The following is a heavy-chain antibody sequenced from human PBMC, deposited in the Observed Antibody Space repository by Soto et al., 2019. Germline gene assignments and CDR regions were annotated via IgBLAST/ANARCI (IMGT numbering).Heavy chain of an antibody. Sequence: SATLSLTCTVSGDSISLYYWTWIRQPAGKGLEWIGRIHPTGSASYNPPLKSRVSVSVDTSKNQFSLRLTSVTAADTAVYFCATDTSGRDAFDIWGQGTMVTVSS. V-gene: IGHV4-4*07. CDR1: GDSISLYY. J-gene: IGHJ3*02. D-gene: IGHD6-19*01. CDR3: ATDTSGRDAFDI. CDR2: IHPTGSA.